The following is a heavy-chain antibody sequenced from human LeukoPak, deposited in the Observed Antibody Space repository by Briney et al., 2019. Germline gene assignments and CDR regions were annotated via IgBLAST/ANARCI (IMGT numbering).Heavy chain of an antibody. CDR2: IYPGDSDT. D-gene: IGHD6-13*01. CDR1: GYSFTSYW. J-gene: IGHJ5*02. V-gene: IGHV5-51*01. Sequence: GESLKISRKGSGYSFTSYWIGWVRQMPGKGLEWMGIIYPGDSDTRYSPSFQGQVTISVDTSINTAYLQWISLKASDTAMYYCARHPIAAGGAYNWFDPWGQGTLVTVSS. CDR3: ARHPIAAGGAYNWFDP.